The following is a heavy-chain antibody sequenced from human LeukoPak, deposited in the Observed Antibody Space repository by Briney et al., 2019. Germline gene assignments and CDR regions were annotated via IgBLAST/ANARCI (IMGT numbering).Heavy chain of an antibody. CDR3: AKDLFFGEGGPCWFDP. V-gene: IGHV3-30*18. CDR1: GFTFSSYG. D-gene: IGHD3-10*01. CDR2: ISYDGSNK. J-gene: IGHJ5*02. Sequence: GGSLRLSCAASGFTFSSYGMHWVRQAPGKGLEWVAVISYDGSNKYYADSVKGRFTISRDNSKNTLYLQMNSLRAEDTAVYYYAKDLFFGEGGPCWFDPWGQGTLVTVSS.